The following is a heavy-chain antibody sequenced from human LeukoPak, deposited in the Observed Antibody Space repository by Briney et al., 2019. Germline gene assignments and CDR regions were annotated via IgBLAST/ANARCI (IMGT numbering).Heavy chain of an antibody. CDR2: IYSSWST. D-gene: IGHD3-3*01. J-gene: IGHJ2*01. CDR1: GGSISSSAYY. CDR3: ASTRNYDLWSGSGYFDL. Sequence: SETLCLTCTVSGGSISSSAYYWSWIRQPAGKRLEWIGRIYSSWSTNYNPSLKSRVTISVDTSKNQFSLKLSSVTAADTAVYYCASTRNYDLWSGSGYFDLWGRGTLVTVSS. V-gene: IGHV4-61*02.